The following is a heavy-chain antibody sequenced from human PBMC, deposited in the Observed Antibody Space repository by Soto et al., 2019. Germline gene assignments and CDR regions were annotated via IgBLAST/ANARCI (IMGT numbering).Heavy chain of an antibody. J-gene: IGHJ4*02. V-gene: IGHV3-30*18. D-gene: IGHD3-10*01. CDR3: AKDPRSITRGDPDY. CDR2: ISYDGSNK. Sequence: QVQLVESGGGVVQPGRSLRLSCAASGFTFSSYGMHWVRQAPGKGLEWVAVISYDGSNKYYADSVKGRFTISRDNSKNTLYLQMNSLRAEDTAVYYCAKDPRSITRGDPDYWGQGTLVTVSS. CDR1: GFTFSSYG.